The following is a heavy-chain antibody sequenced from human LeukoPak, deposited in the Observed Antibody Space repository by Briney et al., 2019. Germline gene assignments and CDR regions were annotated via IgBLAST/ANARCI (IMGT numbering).Heavy chain of an antibody. V-gene: IGHV3-30*03. Sequence: GGSLRLSCAASGFSFSSYGMHWVRQAPGKGLEWAAVISYDGNKEYYVDSVKGRFTISRDNSKNMLYLQMDSLRAEDTAVYHCARERATSTSTWSFDYWGQGTLVTVSS. CDR1: GFSFSSYG. CDR2: ISYDGNKE. D-gene: IGHD2-2*01. J-gene: IGHJ4*02. CDR3: ARERATSTSTWSFDY.